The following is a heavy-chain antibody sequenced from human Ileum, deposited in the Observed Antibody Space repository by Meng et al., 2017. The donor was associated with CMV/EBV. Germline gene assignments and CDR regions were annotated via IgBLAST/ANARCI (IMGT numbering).Heavy chain of an antibody. CDR1: GDSVSSDTAS. J-gene: IGHJ4*02. D-gene: IGHD4-11*01. Sequence: SETLSLTCAISGDSVSSDTASWNWIRQSPSRGLEWPGRTYYRSKWYDDYAPSVKSRITVSPDTAKNQFSLQLESVTPEGTAVYYCTRSVKSGWNFDYWGQGTLVTVSS. CDR3: TRSVKSGWNFDY. V-gene: IGHV6-1*01. CDR2: TYYRSKWYD.